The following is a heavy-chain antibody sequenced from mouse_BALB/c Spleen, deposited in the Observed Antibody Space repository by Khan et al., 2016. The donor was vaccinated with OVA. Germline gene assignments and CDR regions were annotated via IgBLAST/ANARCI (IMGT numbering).Heavy chain of an antibody. V-gene: IGHV1S81*02. CDR2: INPSNGDT. CDR1: GYTFTSYY. CDR3: TRSGYGTFAY. D-gene: IGHD2-1*01. J-gene: IGHJ3*01. Sequence: QVQLQQSGAELVKPGASVRLSCKASGYTFTSYYLYWVKQRPGQGLEWIGDINPSNGDTNLNEKFKNRATLTVDKSSSTAYMQLSSLTSEDSAVYYCTRSGYGTFAYWGQGTLVTVSA.